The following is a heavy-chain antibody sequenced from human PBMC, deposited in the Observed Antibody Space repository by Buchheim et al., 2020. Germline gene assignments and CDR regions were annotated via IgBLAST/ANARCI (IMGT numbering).Heavy chain of an antibody. CDR1: GFIFANYA. CDR2: ISAGGGGT. V-gene: IGHV3-23*04. Sequence: EVQLVESGGGLVQPGGALRLSCAASGFIFANYAMTWVRQAPGKGLEWVAAISAGGGGTYYGDSLKGRVTFSRDNSNDTLLLQVNSLRGDDTAVYYCAILRLGQFPEWGQGTL. D-gene: IGHD3-16*01. J-gene: IGHJ4*02. CDR3: AILRLGQFPE.